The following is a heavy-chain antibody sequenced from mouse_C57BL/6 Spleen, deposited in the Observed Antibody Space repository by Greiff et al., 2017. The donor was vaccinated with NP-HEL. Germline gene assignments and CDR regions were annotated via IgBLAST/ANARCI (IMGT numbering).Heavy chain of an antibody. D-gene: IGHD1-1*01. CDR3: ARSYYGSSSVWFAY. Sequence: QVQLQQSGAELVMPGASVKLSCKASGYTFTSYWMHWVKQRPGQGLEWIGEIDPSDSYTNYNQKFKGKSTLTVDKSSSTAYMQLSSLTSEDSAVYYCARSYYGSSSVWFAYWGQGTLVTVSA. CDR1: GYTFTSYW. V-gene: IGHV1-69*01. CDR2: IDPSDSYT. J-gene: IGHJ3*01.